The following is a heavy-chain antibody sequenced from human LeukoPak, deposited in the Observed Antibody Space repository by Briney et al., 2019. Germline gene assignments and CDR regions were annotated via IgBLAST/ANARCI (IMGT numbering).Heavy chain of an antibody. CDR3: ARNTYGYKFSMDV. CDR1: GFALYKYN. CDR2: ITTFNGNT. V-gene: IGHV1-18*04. D-gene: IGHD5-24*01. Sequence: ASVKVSCKASGFALYKYNIVWVRQAPGQGLEWVGWITTFNGNTNYAQKVQGRVTMTTDTSTSTSYMELRNLRSDDTAVYYCARNTYGYKFSMDVWGKGTTVIISS. J-gene: IGHJ6*03.